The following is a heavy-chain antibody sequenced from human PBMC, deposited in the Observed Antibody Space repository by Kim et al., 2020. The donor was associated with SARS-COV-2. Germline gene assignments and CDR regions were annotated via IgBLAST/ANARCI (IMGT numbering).Heavy chain of an antibody. CDR1: GGSISSGGYY. D-gene: IGHD5-18*01. Sequence: SETLSLTCTVSGGSISSGGYYWSWIRQHPGKGLEWIGYIYYSGSTYYNPSLKSRVTISVDTSKNQFSLKLSSVTAADTAVYYCARDRSGYSYGRQPLYGMDVWGQGTTVTVSS. J-gene: IGHJ6*02. CDR3: ARDRSGYSYGRQPLYGMDV. CDR2: IYYSGST. V-gene: IGHV4-31*03.